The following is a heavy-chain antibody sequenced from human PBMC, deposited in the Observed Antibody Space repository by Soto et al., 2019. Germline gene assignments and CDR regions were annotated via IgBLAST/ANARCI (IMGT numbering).Heavy chain of an antibody. J-gene: IGHJ5*02. CDR1: GYSCTSYW. Sequence: GESLKISCKGSGYSCTSYWNGWVRQMPGKGLAWMGIIYPGDSDTRYSTSFQGQVTISADKSISTAYLHWSSLKASDTAMYYCARRGSSIQGCFDPWGQGTLVTVSS. CDR2: IYPGDSDT. V-gene: IGHV5-51*01. CDR3: ARRGSSIQGCFDP. D-gene: IGHD6-13*01.